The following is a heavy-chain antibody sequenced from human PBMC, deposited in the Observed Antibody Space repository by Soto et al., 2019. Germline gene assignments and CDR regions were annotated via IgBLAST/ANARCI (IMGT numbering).Heavy chain of an antibody. Sequence: GGSLRLSYAASGCTCDDYTRHWVRQAPGKGLEWVSLISWDGGSTYYADSVKGRFTISRDNSKNSLYLQMNSLRTEDTALYYCAKGNTAAHYYYYGMDVWGQGTTVTVSS. J-gene: IGHJ6*02. CDR1: GCTCDDYT. V-gene: IGHV3-43*01. CDR2: ISWDGGST. D-gene: IGHD2-2*01. CDR3: AKGNTAAHYYYYGMDV.